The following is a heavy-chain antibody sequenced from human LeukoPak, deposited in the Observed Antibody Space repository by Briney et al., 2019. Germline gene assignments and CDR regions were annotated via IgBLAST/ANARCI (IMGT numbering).Heavy chain of an antibody. Sequence: SVTVSCKASGGTFSSYAINWVRQAPGQGLEWMGRIIPIFGTANYAQKFQDRVTITTDESMSTAYMELSSLRSEDTAVHYCARAMRRGGYCSGGSCYDGDAFDIWGQGTMVTVSS. J-gene: IGHJ3*02. CDR1: GGTFSSYA. CDR3: ARAMRRGGYCSGGSCYDGDAFDI. D-gene: IGHD2-15*01. CDR2: IIPIFGTA. V-gene: IGHV1-69*05.